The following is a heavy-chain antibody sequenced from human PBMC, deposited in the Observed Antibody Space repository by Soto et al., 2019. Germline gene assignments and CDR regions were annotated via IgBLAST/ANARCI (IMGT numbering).Heavy chain of an antibody. CDR2: IYHSGST. Sequence: SETLSLTCSVSGYSIESGYYWGRIRQPPGTGLEWIGNIYHSGSTYYNPSLKNRVTISLDTSRNQFSLSLSSVTAADTAVYYCARYGYDYYSGMDVWGHGTSVTVSS. V-gene: IGHV4-38-2*01. D-gene: IGHD3-16*01. CDR3: ARYGYDYYSGMDV. J-gene: IGHJ6*02. CDR1: GYSIESGYY.